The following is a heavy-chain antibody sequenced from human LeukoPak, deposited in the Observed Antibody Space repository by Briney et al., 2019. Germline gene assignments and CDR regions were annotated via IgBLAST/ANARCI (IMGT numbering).Heavy chain of an antibody. V-gene: IGHV3-11*04. CDR3: AKGGFGESIPNWFDP. CDR2: ISSSGSTI. CDR1: GFTFSDYY. J-gene: IGHJ5*02. D-gene: IGHD3-10*01. Sequence: GGSLRLSCAASGFTFSDYYMSWIRQAPGKGLEWVACISSSGSTIYYADSVKGRFTISRDNAKDSLYLQMNSLRAEDTAVYYCAKGGFGESIPNWFDPWGQGTLVTVSS.